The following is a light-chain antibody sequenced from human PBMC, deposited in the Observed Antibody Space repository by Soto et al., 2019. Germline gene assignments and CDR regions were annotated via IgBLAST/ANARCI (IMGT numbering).Light chain of an antibody. Sequence: DIQMAPSPPSLSASVGGSCTITCRATQGIRNYLEWYEQKPGKAPKLLXYAISSLQSGVPSRFSGSGSGTDFTLTISSLQPEDFETYYCQQSYSDLRTFGQGTKVDIK. J-gene: IGKJ1*01. V-gene: IGKV1-39*01. CDR3: QQSYSDLRT. CDR2: AIS. CDR1: QGIRNY.